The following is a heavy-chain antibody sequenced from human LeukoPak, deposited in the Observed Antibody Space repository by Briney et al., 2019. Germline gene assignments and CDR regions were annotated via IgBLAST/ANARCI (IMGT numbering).Heavy chain of an antibody. D-gene: IGHD5-18*01. CDR1: GGSFSGYY. V-gene: IGHV4-34*01. CDR2: INHSGST. Sequence: PSETLSLTCAVYGGSFSGYYWSWIRQPPGKGLEWIGEINHSGSTNYNPSLKSRVTISVDTSKNQFSLKLSSVTAADTAVYYCARVRGYSYGRNWFDPWGQGTLVTVSS. J-gene: IGHJ5*02. CDR3: ARVRGYSYGRNWFDP.